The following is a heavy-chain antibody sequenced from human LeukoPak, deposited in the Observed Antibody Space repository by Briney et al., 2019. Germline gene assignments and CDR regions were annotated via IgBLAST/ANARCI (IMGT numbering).Heavy chain of an antibody. CDR1: GFPFSSYG. CDR3: ARANEPGMIGLWEYYFDY. Sequence: PGGSLRLSCAAYGFPFSSYGMHWVRQAPGKGLEWVAVMSFDGSHTYYADSVKGRFTISRDNSKNTLYLQMNSLRAEDTAVYYCARANEPGMIGLWEYYFDYWGQGTLVTVSS. CDR2: MSFDGSHT. D-gene: IGHD3-22*01. V-gene: IGHV3-30*03. J-gene: IGHJ4*02.